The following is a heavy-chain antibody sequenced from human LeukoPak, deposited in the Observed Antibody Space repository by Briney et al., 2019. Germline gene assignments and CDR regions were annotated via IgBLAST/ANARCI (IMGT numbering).Heavy chain of an antibody. J-gene: IGHJ3*02. D-gene: IGHD3-16*01. Sequence: PSQTLSLTCTVSGGSISSGDYYWSWICQPPGKGLEWIGYIYYSGSTYYNPSLKSRVTISVDTSKNQFSLKLSSVTAADTAVYYCARGLDDDAFDIWGQGTMVTVSS. CDR2: IYYSGST. CDR3: ARGLDDDAFDI. CDR1: GGSISSGDYY. V-gene: IGHV4-30-4*08.